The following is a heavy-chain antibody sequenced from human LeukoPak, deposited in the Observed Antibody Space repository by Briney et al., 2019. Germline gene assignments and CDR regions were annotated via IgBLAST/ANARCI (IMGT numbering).Heavy chain of an antibody. CDR2: ISSSSSYI. J-gene: IGHJ6*01. CDR1: GFTFSRYT. Sequence: GGSLRLSCAASGFTFSRYTMNWVRQAPGKGLEWVSSISSSSSYIYYADSVKGRFTISRDNSLYLQMTSLRGEDTAVYYCARGGSYGDYSRGWGQGATVTVSS. CDR3: ARGGSYGDYSRG. V-gene: IGHV3-21*01. D-gene: IGHD4-17*01.